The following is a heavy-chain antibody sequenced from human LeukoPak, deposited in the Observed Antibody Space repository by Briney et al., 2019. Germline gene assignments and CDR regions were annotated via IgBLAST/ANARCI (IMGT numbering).Heavy chain of an antibody. CDR1: GITFSTYA. CDR2: ISSSGSST. D-gene: IGHD3-3*01. J-gene: IGHJ4*02. Sequence: GGSLRLSCVASGITFSTYAMSWVRQAPGKGLEWVSVISSSGSSTYYADSVMGRFTISRDNSKNTVYLQMNSLRADDTAVYYCARDFTPEWFDIHWGQGTLVTVS. V-gene: IGHV3-23*01. CDR3: ARDFTPEWFDIH.